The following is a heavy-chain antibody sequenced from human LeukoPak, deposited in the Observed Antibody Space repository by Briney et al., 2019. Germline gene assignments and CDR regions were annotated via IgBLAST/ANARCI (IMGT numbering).Heavy chain of an antibody. Sequence: PGGSLRLSCVASGLSFSDAWMSWVRQVPGKGLERVGHIRSTTDGGTTHYAAPVKGRFTMSRDGSRNTVYLQMNNLKTEDTAVYYCTTDRGLASRPLFDLWGQGTMVTVSS. V-gene: IGHV3-15*01. D-gene: IGHD6-6*01. CDR3: TTDRGLASRPLFDL. CDR2: IRSTTDGGTT. CDR1: GLSFSDAW. J-gene: IGHJ4*02.